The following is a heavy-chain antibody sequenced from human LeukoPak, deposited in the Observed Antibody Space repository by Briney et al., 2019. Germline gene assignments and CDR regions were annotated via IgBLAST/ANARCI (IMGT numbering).Heavy chain of an antibody. V-gene: IGHV3-48*02. CDR2: ISSSSSTI. Sequence: GGSLRLSCAASGFTFSSYSMNWVRQAPGKGLEWVSYISSSSSTIYYADSVKGRFTISRDNAKNSLYLQKNSLRDEDTAVYYCARGMQPDYWGQGTLVTVSS. J-gene: IGHJ4*02. D-gene: IGHD2-8*01. CDR1: GFTFSSYS. CDR3: ARGMQPDY.